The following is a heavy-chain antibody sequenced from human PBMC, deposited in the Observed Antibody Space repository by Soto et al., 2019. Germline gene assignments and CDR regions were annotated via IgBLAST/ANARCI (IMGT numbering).Heavy chain of an antibody. Sequence: GGSLRLSCAASGFTFSSYWMSWVRQAPGKGLEWVANIKQDGSEKYYVDSVKGRFTISRDNAKNSLYLQMNSLRAEDTAVYYCARVYSSSWYFRFDYWGQGTLVTVSS. D-gene: IGHD6-13*01. CDR2: IKQDGSEK. J-gene: IGHJ4*02. CDR1: GFTFSSYW. CDR3: ARVYSSSWYFRFDY. V-gene: IGHV3-7*04.